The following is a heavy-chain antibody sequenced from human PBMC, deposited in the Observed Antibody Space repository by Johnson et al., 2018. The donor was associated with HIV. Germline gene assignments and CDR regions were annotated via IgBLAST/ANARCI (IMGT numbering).Heavy chain of an antibody. CDR3: TTAGLRYFDWFTGAFDI. CDR1: GFTFDDYA. J-gene: IGHJ3*02. V-gene: IGHV3-9*01. CDR2: ISWNSGSI. D-gene: IGHD3-9*01. Sequence: VLLVESGGGLVQPGRSLRLSCAASGFTFDDYAMHWVRQAPGKGLEWVSGISWNSGSIGYADSVKGRFTISRDNAKNSLYLQMNSLRAEDTAVYYCTTAGLRYFDWFTGAFDIWGQGTMVTVSS.